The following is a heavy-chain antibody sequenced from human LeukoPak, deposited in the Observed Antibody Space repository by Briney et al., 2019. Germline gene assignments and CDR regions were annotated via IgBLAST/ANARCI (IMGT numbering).Heavy chain of an antibody. CDR1: VYTFTSYD. J-gene: IGHJ4*02. V-gene: IGHV1-8*01. CDR2: INPNSGNI. D-gene: IGHD2/OR15-2a*01. CDR3: ARSSSMDY. Sequence: ASVKVSCMASVYTFTSYDINWVRQATGQGLEWMGWINPNSGNIGYAQKFQGRVTMTRNTSISAAYMELSSRRSEDTAVYYCARSSSMDYWGQGTLVTVSS.